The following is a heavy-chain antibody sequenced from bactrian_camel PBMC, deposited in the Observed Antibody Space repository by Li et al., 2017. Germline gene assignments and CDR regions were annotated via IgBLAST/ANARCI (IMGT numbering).Heavy chain of an antibody. CDR1: TFTPGSSRYC. V-gene: IGHV3S9*01. J-gene: IGHJ4*01. D-gene: IGHD6*01. Sequence: HVQLVESGGGSVQAGGSLRLSCVASTFTPGSSRYCLAWFRQVPGTEREGVAVLDSDGTTRYADSVKGRFTISQDYAKNTMYLQMNSLKTEDTAVYYCAPAGRSYVDIKCRARLGQGTQVTVS. CDR2: LDSDGTT.